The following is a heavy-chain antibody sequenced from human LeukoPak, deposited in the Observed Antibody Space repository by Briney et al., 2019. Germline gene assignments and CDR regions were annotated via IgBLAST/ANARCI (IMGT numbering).Heavy chain of an antibody. CDR3: ARGVGGGSCYDCYYYYYMNV. V-gene: IGHV1-69*06. J-gene: IGHJ6*03. Sequence: SVKVSCKASGGTFSSYAISWVRQAPGQGLEWMGGIIPIFGTANYAQKFQGRVTITADKSTSTAYMELSSLRSEDTAVYYCARGVGGGSCYDCYYYYYMNVWGKGTTVTVSS. CDR2: IIPIFGTA. D-gene: IGHD2-15*01. CDR1: GGTFSSYA.